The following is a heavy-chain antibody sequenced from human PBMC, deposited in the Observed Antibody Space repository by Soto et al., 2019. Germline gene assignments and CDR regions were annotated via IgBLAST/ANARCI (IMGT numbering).Heavy chain of an antibody. CDR2: INAGNGNT. V-gene: IGHV1-3*01. J-gene: IGHJ5*02. CDR3: ARETDNWNYVPWFDP. CDR1: GYTFTSYA. D-gene: IGHD1-7*01. Sequence: RASVKVSCKASGYTFTSYAMHWVRQAPGQRLEWMGWINAGNGNTKYSQEFQGRVTITRDTSASTAYMELSSLRSEDTAVYYCARETDNWNYVPWFDPWGQGTLVTVSS.